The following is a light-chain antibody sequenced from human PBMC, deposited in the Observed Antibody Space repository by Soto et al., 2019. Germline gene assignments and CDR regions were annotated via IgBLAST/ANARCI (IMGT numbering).Light chain of an antibody. V-gene: IGLV2-8*01. Sequence: QSALTQPPSASGSPGQSVTISCTGTSSDVGGYNYVSWYQQYPGKAPKIMIYAVSERPSGVPVRFSGSKSGNTASLTVSGLQAEDEADYYCSSYAGTNNLVVGGGTKVTVL. CDR2: AVS. CDR3: SSYAGTNNLV. CDR1: SSDVGGYNY. J-gene: IGLJ3*02.